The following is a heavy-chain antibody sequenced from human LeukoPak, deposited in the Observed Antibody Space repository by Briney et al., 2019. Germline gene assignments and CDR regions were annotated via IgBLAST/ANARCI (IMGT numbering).Heavy chain of an antibody. CDR1: GFTFSSYW. J-gene: IGHJ4*02. CDR3: AKDFKQLAHDY. Sequence: GGSLRLSCAASGFTFSSYWMSWVRQAPGKGLEWVANIKQDGSEKYYVDSVKGRFTISRDNSKNTLYLQMNSLRAEDTAVYYCAKDFKQLAHDYWGQGTLVTVSS. CDR2: IKQDGSEK. V-gene: IGHV3-7*01. D-gene: IGHD6-13*01.